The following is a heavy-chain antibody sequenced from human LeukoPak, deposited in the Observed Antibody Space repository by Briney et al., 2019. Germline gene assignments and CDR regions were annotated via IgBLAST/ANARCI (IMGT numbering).Heavy chain of an antibody. CDR1: GFTFSSYW. CDR2: IYYSGST. J-gene: IGHJ3*02. CDR3: ARGPTDCSGGSCYALGAFDI. V-gene: IGHV4-59*01. Sequence: GSLRLSCAASGFTFSSYWMSWVRQPPGKGLEWIGYIYYSGSTNYNPSLKSRVTISVDTSKNQFSLKLSSVTAADTAVYYCARGPTDCSGGSCYALGAFDIWGQGTMVTVSS. D-gene: IGHD2-15*01.